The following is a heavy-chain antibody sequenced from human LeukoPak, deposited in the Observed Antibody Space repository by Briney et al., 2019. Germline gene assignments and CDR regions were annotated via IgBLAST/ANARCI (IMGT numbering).Heavy chain of an antibody. D-gene: IGHD3-22*01. V-gene: IGHV1-69*04. CDR1: GGTFSSYT. Sequence: ASVKVSCKASGGTFSSYTISWVRQAPGQGLDWLGRIIPILGIANYAQKFQGRVTITADKSTSTAYMELSSLRSEDTAVYYCARDLGYYYDSSGYREYFQHWGQGTLVTVSS. CDR2: IIPILGIA. J-gene: IGHJ1*01. CDR3: ARDLGYYYDSSGYREYFQH.